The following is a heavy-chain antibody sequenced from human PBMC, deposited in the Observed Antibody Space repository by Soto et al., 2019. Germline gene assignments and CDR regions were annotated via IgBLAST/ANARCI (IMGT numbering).Heavy chain of an antibody. D-gene: IGHD2-15*01. CDR3: ARSEEDSDYYYYGMDV. CDR1: GYTVSSNSVA. V-gene: IGHV6-1*01. CDR2: TYYRSRWYS. Sequence: SHTLSLTCVGSGYTVSSNSVAWNWVRQSPSRGLEWLGRTYYRSRWYSDYAVSVRSRIDINADTSKNQVSLQLNSVTPEDTAVYYCARSEEDSDYYYYGMDVWGQGTTVTVYS. J-gene: IGHJ6*02.